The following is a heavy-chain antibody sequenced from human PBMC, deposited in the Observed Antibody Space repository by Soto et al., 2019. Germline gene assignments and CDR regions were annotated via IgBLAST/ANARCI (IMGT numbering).Heavy chain of an antibody. CDR3: EKGALIVVVITPRSFDY. D-gene: IGHD3-22*01. J-gene: IGHJ4*02. Sequence: PGGPLRLSCAASGFTFSSYAMSWVLQAPGKGLEWVSAISGSGGRTYYAQHLKARFTIYRDNSKNTLSMQLNRMRADDTAVYYCEKGALIVVVITPRSFDYWGKGTLVTVSS. V-gene: IGHV3-23*01. CDR1: GFTFSSYA. CDR2: ISGSGGRT.